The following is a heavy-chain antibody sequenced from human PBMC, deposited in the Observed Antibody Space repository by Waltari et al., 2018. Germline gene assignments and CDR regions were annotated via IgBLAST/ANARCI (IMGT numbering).Heavy chain of an antibody. CDR1: GDSIRDSNYY. V-gene: IGHV4-39*02. CDR3: AREEYPAWDENYYGTDV. Sequence: QLQLQESGPGLVKPSETLSLLCTVSGDSIRDSNYYWAWIRQPPGKGLEWIGSISYRGSTYYNPSFKSRVTISVDPTTNHFSLKVNSVTAADAGVYYCAREEYPAWDENYYGTDVWGQGTTVTVSS. D-gene: IGHD1-26*01. J-gene: IGHJ6*02. CDR2: ISYRGST.